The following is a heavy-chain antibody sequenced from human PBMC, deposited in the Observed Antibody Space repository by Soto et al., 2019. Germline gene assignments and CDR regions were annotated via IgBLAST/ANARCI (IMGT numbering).Heavy chain of an antibody. D-gene: IGHD6-19*01. Sequence: QVQLVQSGAEVKKPGASVKVSCKASGYTFTSYYMHWVRQAPGQGLEWMGIINPSGGSTSYAQKFQGRVTMTRDTSTSTVYMELSSLRSEDTAVYYCARDHDAQWLAHGGDFDYWGQGTLVTVSS. CDR3: ARDHDAQWLAHGGDFDY. V-gene: IGHV1-46*01. CDR2: INPSGGST. CDR1: GYTFTSYY. J-gene: IGHJ4*02.